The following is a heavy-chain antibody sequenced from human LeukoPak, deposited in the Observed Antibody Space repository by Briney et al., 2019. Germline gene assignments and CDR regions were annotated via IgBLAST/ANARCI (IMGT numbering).Heavy chain of an antibody. D-gene: IGHD3-10*01. CDR1: GYTFTSYG. CDR2: ISAYNGNT. J-gene: IGHJ4*02. V-gene: IGHV1-18*01. Sequence: ASVKVSCKASGYTFTSYGISWVRQAPGQGLEWMGWISAYNGNTNYAQKLQGRVTMTTDTSTSTAYMELSSLRSEDTAVYYCARDYYGSGSYFHWGQGTLVTVSS. CDR3: ARDYYGSGSYFH.